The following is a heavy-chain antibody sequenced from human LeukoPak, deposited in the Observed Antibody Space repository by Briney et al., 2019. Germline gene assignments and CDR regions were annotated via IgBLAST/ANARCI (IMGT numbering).Heavy chain of an antibody. Sequence: GGSLRLSCAASGFSFSGSAMHWVRQASGKGLEWVGRIRNKANSYATAYSASVKGRFTISRDDSKNTAYLQMNSLKTEDTAVYYCRQSATGTSGYWGQGTLVTVSS. CDR3: RQSATGTSGY. J-gene: IGHJ4*02. D-gene: IGHD1-7*01. CDR1: GFSFSGSA. V-gene: IGHV3-73*01. CDR2: IRNKANSYAT.